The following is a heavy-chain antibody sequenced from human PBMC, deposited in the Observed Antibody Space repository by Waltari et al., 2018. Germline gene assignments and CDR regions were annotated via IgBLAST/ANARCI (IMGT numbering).Heavy chain of an antibody. D-gene: IGHD3-22*01. Sequence: QVQLVQSGAEVKKPGSSVKVSCKASGGTFSSYAIRWVRQAPGQGLEWMGRIIPIFGTANYAQKFQGRVTITADKSTSTAYMELSSLRSEDTAVYYCARERYYYDSSGYYQFDYWGQGTLVTVSS. CDR2: IIPIFGTA. CDR3: ARERYYYDSSGYYQFDY. J-gene: IGHJ4*02. V-gene: IGHV1-69*08. CDR1: GGTFSSYA.